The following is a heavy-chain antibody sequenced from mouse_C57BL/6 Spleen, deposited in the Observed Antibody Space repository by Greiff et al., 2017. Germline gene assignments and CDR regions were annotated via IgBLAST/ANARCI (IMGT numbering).Heavy chain of an antibody. J-gene: IGHJ4*01. CDR3: ARSGYEGVYAMDD. D-gene: IGHD2-2*01. Sequence: QVQLQQPGAELVRPGTSVKLSCKASGYTFTSYWMPWVKQRPGQGLEWIGVIDPSDSYTNYNQKFKGKATLTVDTSSSAAYRQLSSLTSDDSVVYYCARSGYEGVYAMDDWGQGTTVTVSS. CDR2: IDPSDSYT. CDR1: GYTFTSYW. V-gene: IGHV1-59*01.